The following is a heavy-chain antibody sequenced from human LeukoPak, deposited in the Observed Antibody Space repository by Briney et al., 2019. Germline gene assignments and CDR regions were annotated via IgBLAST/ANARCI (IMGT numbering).Heavy chain of an antibody. V-gene: IGHV4-4*07. CDR2: IYTSGTT. D-gene: IGHD2-15*01. J-gene: IGHJ4*02. CDR1: GVSISNYF. CDR3: ARGQGHCSGGTCYSKWVDC. Sequence: SXXLSLTCTVSGVSISNYFWSWIRQPAGKGMEWIGRIYTSGTTNYNPSLKSRVTMSVDTSKNQFSLRLRSVTAADTAVYYCARGQGHCSGGTCYSKWVDCWGQGTLVTVSS.